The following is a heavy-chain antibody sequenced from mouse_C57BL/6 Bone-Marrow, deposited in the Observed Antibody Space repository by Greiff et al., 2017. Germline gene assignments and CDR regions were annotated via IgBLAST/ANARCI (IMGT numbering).Heavy chain of an antibody. Sequence: VQLQQSGTVLARPGASVKMSCKTSGYTFTSYWMHWVKQRPGQGLEWIGAIYPGNSDTSYNQKFKGKAKLTAVTSASTAYMELSSLTNEDSAVYYCTGWLLRGGAMGYWGQGTSVTVSS. CDR2: IYPGNSDT. J-gene: IGHJ4*01. CDR3: TGWLLRGGAMGY. D-gene: IGHD2-3*01. V-gene: IGHV1-5*01. CDR1: GYTFTSYW.